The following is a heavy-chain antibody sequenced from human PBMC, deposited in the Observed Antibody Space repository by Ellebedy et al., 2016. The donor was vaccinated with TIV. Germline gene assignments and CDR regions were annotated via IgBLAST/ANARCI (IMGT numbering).Heavy chain of an antibody. CDR1: GYTFTSYA. Sequence: ASVKVSCKASGYTFTSYAMHWVHQAPGQRLEWMGWINAGNGNTKYSQKFQGRVTITRDTSASTAYMELSSLRSEDTAVYYCARGPLIAALVCNWFDPWGQGTLVTVSS. CDR2: INAGNGNT. D-gene: IGHD6-6*01. V-gene: IGHV1-3*01. J-gene: IGHJ5*02. CDR3: ARGPLIAALVCNWFDP.